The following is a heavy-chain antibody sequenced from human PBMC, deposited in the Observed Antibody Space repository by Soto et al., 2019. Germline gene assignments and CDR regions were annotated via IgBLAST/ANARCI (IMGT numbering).Heavy chain of an antibody. CDR2: MNPNRGNT. J-gene: IGHJ6*03. D-gene: IGHD2-2*01. CDR1: GYTFTSYD. Sequence: QVQLVQSGAEVKKPGASVKVSCKASGYTFTSYDINWVRQATGQGLEWMGWMNPNRGNTGYAQKFQGRVTMTRNTSISTAYMELSSLRSEDTAVYYCAKNPPRLNCSSTSCYLNYYYYMDVWGKGTTVTVSS. V-gene: IGHV1-8*01. CDR3: AKNPPRLNCSSTSCYLNYYYYMDV.